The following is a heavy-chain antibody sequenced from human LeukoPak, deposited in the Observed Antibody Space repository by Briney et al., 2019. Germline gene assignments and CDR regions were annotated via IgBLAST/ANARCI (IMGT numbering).Heavy chain of an antibody. CDR3: ARVWLASFNWFDP. D-gene: IGHD2-15*01. V-gene: IGHV4-4*07. J-gene: IGHJ5*02. Sequence: PSETLSLTCTVSGGSISTYCWSWIRQPAGKGLEWIGRIYTSGSTNYNPSLKSRVTMSVDTSKDQFSLKLSSVTAADTAVYYCARVWLASFNWFDPWGQGTLVTVSS. CDR1: GGSISTYC. CDR2: IYTSGST.